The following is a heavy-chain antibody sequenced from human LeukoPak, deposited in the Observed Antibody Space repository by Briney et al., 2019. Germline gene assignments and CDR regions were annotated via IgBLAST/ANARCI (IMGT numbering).Heavy chain of an antibody. D-gene: IGHD4-17*01. V-gene: IGHV1-2*02. J-gene: IGHJ5*02. CDR1: GYTFTGYY. CDR3: ARSNGDYERDGWFDP. CDR2: INPNSGGT. Sequence: ASVKVSCXASGYTFTGYYMHWVRQARGQGLEWMARINPNSGGTNYAQKFQGRVTMTRDTSISTAYMELSRLRSDDTAVYYCARSNGDYERDGWFDPWGQGTLVTVSS.